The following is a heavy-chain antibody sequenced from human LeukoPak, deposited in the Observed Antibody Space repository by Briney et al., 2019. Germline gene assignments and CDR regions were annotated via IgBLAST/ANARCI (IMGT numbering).Heavy chain of an antibody. CDR3: GRVVSAYSSSQGYYFDY. J-gene: IGHJ4*02. CDR2: IYHSGST. Sequence: PSETLSLTCAVSGYSISSGYYWGWIRQPPGKGPEWIGSIYHSGSTYYNPSLKRRVTISVDTSKNQFSLKLSSVTAADTAVYYCGRVVSAYSSSQGYYFDYWGRGTLVTVSS. CDR1: GYSISSGYY. V-gene: IGHV4-38-2*01. D-gene: IGHD6-13*01.